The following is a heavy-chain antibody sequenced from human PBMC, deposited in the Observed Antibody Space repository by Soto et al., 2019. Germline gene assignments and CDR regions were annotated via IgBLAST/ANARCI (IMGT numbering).Heavy chain of an antibody. CDR2: IYWDDAK. J-gene: IGHJ4*02. D-gene: IGHD3-16*01. Sequence: QITLKESGPTLVKPTQTLTLTCTFSGFSLSTSGVGVGWIRQPPGKALEWLALIYWDDAKHYSPSLKSRLTITKDTSKNQLVLIMTNMDPVDTATYYCAHKGGGDRILDYWGQGTLVTVSS. CDR1: GFSLSTSGVG. CDR3: AHKGGGDRILDY. V-gene: IGHV2-5*02.